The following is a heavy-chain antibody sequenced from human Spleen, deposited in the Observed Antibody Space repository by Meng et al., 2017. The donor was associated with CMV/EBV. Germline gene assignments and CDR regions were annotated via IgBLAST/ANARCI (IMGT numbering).Heavy chain of an antibody. V-gene: IGHV3-23*03. D-gene: IGHD4-17*01. CDR2: IYPDGSKT. CDR1: GFTFSNYA. CDR3: AKDDNGYTGEGGY. Sequence: GGSLRLSCAASGFTFSNYAMSWVRQAPGKGLEWVSVIYPDGSKTFYADSVKGRFTIFRANPKNTLYLQMNSLRAEDTAVYYCAKDDNGYTGEGGYWGQGTLVTVS. J-gene: IGHJ4*02.